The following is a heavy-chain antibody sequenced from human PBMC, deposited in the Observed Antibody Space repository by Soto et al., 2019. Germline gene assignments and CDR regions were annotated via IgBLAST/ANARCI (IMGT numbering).Heavy chain of an antibody. CDR1: GGTFSSYT. CDR3: ARGRGDYEQFSMRSPYYSYIDV. CDR2: IIPILGIA. J-gene: IGHJ6*03. V-gene: IGHV1-69*02. Sequence: QVQLVQSGAEVKKPGSSVTGSCKASGGTFSSYTISWVRQAPGQGLEWMGSIIPILGIANYAQKFQGRVTITADKATGTDYMELSSLRSEDTAVYYCARGRGDYEQFSMRSPYYSYIDVWGKGTTGPVSS. D-gene: IGHD4-17*01.